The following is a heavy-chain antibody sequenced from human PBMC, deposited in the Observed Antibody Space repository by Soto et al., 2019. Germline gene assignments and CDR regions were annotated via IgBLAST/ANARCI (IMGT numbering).Heavy chain of an antibody. CDR2: ISAYNGNT. CDR3: ARVGSIAALGWFDP. V-gene: IGHV1-18*01. D-gene: IGHD6-25*01. J-gene: IGHJ5*02. CDR1: GYTFTSYG. Sequence: ASVKVSCKXSGYTFTSYGISWVRQAPGQGLEWMGWISAYNGNTNYAQKLQGRVTMTTDTSTSTAYMELRSLRSDDTAVYYCARVGSIAALGWFDPWGQGTLVTVSS.